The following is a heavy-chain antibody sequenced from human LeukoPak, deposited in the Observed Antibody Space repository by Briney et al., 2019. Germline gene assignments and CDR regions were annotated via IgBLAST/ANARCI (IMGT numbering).Heavy chain of an antibody. CDR1: GFTFSSYA. D-gene: IGHD1-26*01. V-gene: IGHV3-23*01. Sequence: GGSLRLSCAASGFTFSSYAMSWVRQAPGKGLEWVSAISGSGGSTYYADSVKGRFTISRDNAKNSLYLQMNSLRAEDTAGYYCVRGGFYRYSGTSGDYWGQGSQVTVSS. J-gene: IGHJ4*02. CDR3: VRGGFYRYSGTSGDY. CDR2: ISGSGGST.